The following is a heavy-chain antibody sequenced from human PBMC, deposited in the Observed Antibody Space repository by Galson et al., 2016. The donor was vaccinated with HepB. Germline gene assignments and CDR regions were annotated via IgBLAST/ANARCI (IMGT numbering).Heavy chain of an antibody. J-gene: IGHJ5*02. CDR3: SHAVITPGLDL. Sequence: SLRLSCAASGFTFTNAWMTWVRQAPGRGLEWVGHIKNKVDGGTTDYAAPVKDRITISRDESTDTLFLQINRLKTEDTAIYYCSHAVITPGLDLCGQGTLGTVSS. V-gene: IGHV3-15*01. CDR2: IKNKVDGGTT. CDR1: GFTFTNAW. D-gene: IGHD4-23*01.